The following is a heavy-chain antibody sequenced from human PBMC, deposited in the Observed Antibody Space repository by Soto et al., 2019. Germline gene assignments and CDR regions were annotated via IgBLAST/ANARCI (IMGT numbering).Heavy chain of an antibody. CDR1: GFTFSKYA. Sequence: QVQLVESGGGVVQPGTSLRLSCVASGFTFSKYAIHWVRQAPGKGLQWVAFISYDGSNKYYADSVKGRFTISRDNSISTVYVEMNSLRADETATYYCARDVRDWYDSSGFVYWGQGTLVTVSS. J-gene: IGHJ4*02. CDR3: ARDVRDWYDSSGFVY. V-gene: IGHV3-30-3*01. CDR2: ISYDGSNK. D-gene: IGHD3-22*01.